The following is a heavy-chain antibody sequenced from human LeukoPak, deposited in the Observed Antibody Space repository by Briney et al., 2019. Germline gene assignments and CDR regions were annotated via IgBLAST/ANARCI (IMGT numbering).Heavy chain of an antibody. CDR3: ARHRHYYGSGSYFYWFDP. CDR1: GGSFSGYY. V-gene: IGHV4-34*01. CDR2: INHSGST. Sequence: SETLSLTCAVYGGSFSGYYWSWIRQPPGKGLEWIGEINHSGSTNYNPSLKSRVTISVDTSKNQLSLKLSSVTAADTAVYYCARHRHYYGSGSYFYWFDPWGQGTLVTVSS. J-gene: IGHJ5*02. D-gene: IGHD3-10*01.